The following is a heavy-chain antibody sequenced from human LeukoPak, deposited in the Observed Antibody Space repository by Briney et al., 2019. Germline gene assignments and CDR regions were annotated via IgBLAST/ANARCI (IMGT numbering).Heavy chain of an antibody. CDR3: ARGGASRPDY. CDR1: GFTLSNYG. J-gene: IGHJ4*02. CDR2: ISSSSSTI. D-gene: IGHD1-26*01. Sequence: GGSLRLSCAASGFTLSNYGMDWLRQAPGKGLEWVSYISSSSSTINYADSVTGRFTISRDSAKNSLYLQMNSLRDEDTAVYYCARGGASRPDYWGQGTLVTVSS. V-gene: IGHV3-48*02.